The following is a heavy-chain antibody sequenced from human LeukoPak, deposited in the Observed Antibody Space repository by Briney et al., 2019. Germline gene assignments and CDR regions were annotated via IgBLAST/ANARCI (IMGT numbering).Heavy chain of an antibody. Sequence: SETLSLTCTVSGDSISSYYWSWIRQPPGKGLEWIVFIYSSGSTNYNPSLKTRVTISVDTSKNQFSLKLSSVSGAETAIYYWAREGTAVTHFDYWGQGTLVSVSS. CDR2: IYSSGST. J-gene: IGHJ4*02. CDR1: GDSISSYY. CDR3: AREGTAVTHFDY. V-gene: IGHV4-59*01. D-gene: IGHD4-17*01.